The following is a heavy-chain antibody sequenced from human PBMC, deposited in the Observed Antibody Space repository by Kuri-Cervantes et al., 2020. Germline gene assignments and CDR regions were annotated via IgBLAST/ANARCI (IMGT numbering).Heavy chain of an antibody. CDR1: GYSISSGYY. D-gene: IGHD3-10*01. CDR2: FHHSGST. CDR3: ARDAQYYGSGSYPHYYMDV. Sequence: GSLRLSCTVSGYSISSGYYWGWIRQPPGKGLEWIGNFHHSGSTYYNPSLKSRVTISVDTSKNQFSLKLSSVTAADTAVYYCARDAQYYGSGSYPHYYMDVWGKGTTVTVSS. J-gene: IGHJ6*03. V-gene: IGHV4-38-2*02.